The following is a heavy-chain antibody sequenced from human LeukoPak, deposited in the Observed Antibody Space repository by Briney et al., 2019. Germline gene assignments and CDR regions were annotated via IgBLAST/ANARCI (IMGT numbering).Heavy chain of an antibody. V-gene: IGHV3-15*01. Sequence: GGSLRLSCAVSGFPFSNAWMSWVRQAPGKGPEWVGRIKSTIDGGTTDYVAHVKGRFTISRDDSKNTLHLQMNSLKTEDTAVYYCTTFLSGGTEAPWGQGALVTVSS. CDR1: GFPFSNAW. D-gene: IGHD1-1*01. CDR3: TTFLSGGTEAP. CDR2: IKSTIDGGTT. J-gene: IGHJ5*02.